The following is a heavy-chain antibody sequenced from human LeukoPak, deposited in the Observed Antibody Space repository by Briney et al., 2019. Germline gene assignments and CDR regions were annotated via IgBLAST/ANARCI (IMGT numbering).Heavy chain of an antibody. CDR1: GFTFDDYA. Sequence: GRSLRLSCAASGFTFDDYAMHWVRQAPGKGLEWVSGISWNGGSRGYADSVKGRFTISRDNAKNSLYLQMNSLRAEDTALYYCARSRHSYDSTGFPHYWGQGTLVTVSS. CDR3: ARSRHSYDSTGFPHY. D-gene: IGHD3-22*01. V-gene: IGHV3-9*01. CDR2: ISWNGGSR. J-gene: IGHJ4*02.